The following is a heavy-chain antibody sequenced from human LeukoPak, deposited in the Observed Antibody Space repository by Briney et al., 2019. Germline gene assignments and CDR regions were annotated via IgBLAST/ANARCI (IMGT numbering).Heavy chain of an antibody. Sequence: GGSLRLSCAASGFIVGINYMSWVRQAPGKGLEWVSVIYGGGGTYYADSVEGRFTISRDNSKNTLYLQMNSLRAEDTAIYYCAREGPYYGMDVWGQGTTVTVSS. CDR3: AREGPYYGMDV. V-gene: IGHV3-53*01. J-gene: IGHJ6*02. CDR2: IYGGGGT. CDR1: GFIVGINY.